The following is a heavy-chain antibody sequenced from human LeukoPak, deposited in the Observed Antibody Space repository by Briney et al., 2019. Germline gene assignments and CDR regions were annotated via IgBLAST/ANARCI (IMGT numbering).Heavy chain of an antibody. J-gene: IGHJ6*03. CDR3: ARAQYDYGSGSYYYYYYMDV. CDR1: GGSISSGSYY. D-gene: IGHD3-10*01. CDR2: IYTSGGT. V-gene: IGHV4-61*02. Sequence: SETLSLTCTVSGGSISSGSYYWSWIRQPGGKGLEWIGRIYTSGGTNYNPSLKSRVTISVDTSKNQLSLKLSSVTAADTAVYYCARAQYDYGSGSYYYYYYMDVWGKGTTVTVSS.